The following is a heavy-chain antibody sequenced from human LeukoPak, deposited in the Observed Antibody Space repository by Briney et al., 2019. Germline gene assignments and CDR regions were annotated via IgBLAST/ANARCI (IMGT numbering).Heavy chain of an antibody. D-gene: IGHD3/OR15-3a*01. V-gene: IGHV4-59*01. CDR1: GGSFSGYY. CDR3: ARVGLYNWFDP. CDR2: IYYSGST. Sequence: SETLSLTCAVYGGSFSGYYWSWIRQPPGKGLEWIGYIYYSGSTNYNPSLKSRVTISVDTSKNQFSLKLSSVTAADTAVYYCARVGLYNWFDPWGQGTLVTVSS. J-gene: IGHJ5*02.